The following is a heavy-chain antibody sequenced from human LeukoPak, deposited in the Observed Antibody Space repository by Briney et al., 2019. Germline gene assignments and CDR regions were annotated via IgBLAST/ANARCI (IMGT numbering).Heavy chain of an antibody. J-gene: IGHJ4*02. CDR3: ARETRYGSGSRIDY. V-gene: IGHV3-23*01. Sequence: GGSLRLSCAASGFTFSSYGMSWVRQAPGKGLEWVSAISGSGGSTYYADSVKGRFTISSDNSKNTLYLQMNSLRAEDTAVYYCARETRYGSGSRIDYWGQGTLVTVSS. D-gene: IGHD3-10*01. CDR1: GFTFSSYG. CDR2: ISGSGGST.